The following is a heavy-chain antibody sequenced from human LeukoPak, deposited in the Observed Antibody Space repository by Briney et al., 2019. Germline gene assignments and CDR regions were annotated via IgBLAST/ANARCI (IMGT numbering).Heavy chain of an antibody. CDR2: IWYDGSNK. Sequence: PGGSLRLSCAASGFTFSSYGMHWVRQAPGKGLEWVAVIWYDGSNKYYADSVKGRFTISRDNSKNTLYLQMNSLRAEDTAVYYCARDHPPDYGFDYWGQGTLVTVSS. J-gene: IGHJ4*02. CDR1: GFTFSSYG. CDR3: ARDHPPDYGFDY. D-gene: IGHD4-17*01. V-gene: IGHV3-33*01.